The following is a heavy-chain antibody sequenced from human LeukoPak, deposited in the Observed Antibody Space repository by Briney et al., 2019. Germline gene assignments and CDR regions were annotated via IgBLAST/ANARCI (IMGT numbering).Heavy chain of an antibody. J-gene: IGHJ1*01. CDR2: ISSSSSYI. Sequence: PGGSLRLSCAASGFTFSSYSMNWVRQAPGKGLEWVSSISSSSSYIYYADSVKGRFTISRDNAKNSLYLQMNSLRAEDTAVYYCARAIGGDYGRPLYFQHWGQGTLVTVSS. CDR3: ARAIGGDYGRPLYFQH. D-gene: IGHD2-21*02. CDR1: GFTFSSYS. V-gene: IGHV3-21*01.